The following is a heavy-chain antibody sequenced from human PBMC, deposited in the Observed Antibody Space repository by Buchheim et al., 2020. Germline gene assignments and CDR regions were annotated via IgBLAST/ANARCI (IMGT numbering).Heavy chain of an antibody. Sequence: QLQLQESGSGLVKPSQTLSLTCAVSGGSISSGGYSWSWIRQPPGKGLEWIGYIYHSGSTYYNTSLKSRVTISVARSKTQFSLKLSSVTATDTAVYYGASLTDSNHLYFDYWGQGTL. D-gene: IGHD3-22*01. J-gene: IGHJ4*02. V-gene: IGHV4-30-2*01. CDR1: GGSISSGGYS. CDR2: IYHSGST. CDR3: ASLTDSNHLYFDY.